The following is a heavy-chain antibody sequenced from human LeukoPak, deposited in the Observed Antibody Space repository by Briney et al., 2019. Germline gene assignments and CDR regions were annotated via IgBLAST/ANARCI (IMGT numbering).Heavy chain of an antibody. CDR3: ATASVVAGFDY. D-gene: IGHD6-19*01. CDR1: GFTVGSNY. V-gene: IGHV3-66*01. Sequence: GGSLRLSCAASGFTVGSNYMTWVRQAPGKGLEWVSIIYSGGSTYYADSVKGRFTISRDNSNNTLYLQMNSLRAEDTAVYYCATASVVAGFDYWGQGTLVTVSS. CDR2: IYSGGST. J-gene: IGHJ4*02.